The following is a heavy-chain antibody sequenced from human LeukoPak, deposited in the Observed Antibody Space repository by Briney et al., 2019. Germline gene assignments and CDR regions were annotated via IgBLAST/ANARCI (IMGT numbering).Heavy chain of an antibody. CDR1: GFPFANAW. D-gene: IGHD3-10*02. V-gene: IGHV3-15*01. CDR2: IKDKTKGGTT. J-gene: IGHJ6*04. Sequence: NPGGSLRLSCEVSGFPFANAWMSWVRQVPGKGLEWLGRIKDKTKGGTTDYSAPVKGRFTISRGDSQNTLYLQMNSLRAEDTAVYYCAELGITMIGGVWGKGTTVTISS. CDR3: AELGITMIGGV.